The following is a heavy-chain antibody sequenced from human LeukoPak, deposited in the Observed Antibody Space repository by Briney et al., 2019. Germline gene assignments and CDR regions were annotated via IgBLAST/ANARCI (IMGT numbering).Heavy chain of an antibody. CDR1: GFTFSSYA. D-gene: IGHD3-10*01. CDR2: ISSSGSST. J-gene: IGHJ3*02. Sequence: GGSLRLSCAASGFTFSSYAMSWVRQAPGKGLEWISYISSSGSSTNYADSVKGRFTISRDNAKNSLYLQMNSLRAEDTAVYYCARTSGGGLWFGELLSDAFDIWGQGTMVTVSS. V-gene: IGHV3-48*04. CDR3: ARTSGGGLWFGELLSDAFDI.